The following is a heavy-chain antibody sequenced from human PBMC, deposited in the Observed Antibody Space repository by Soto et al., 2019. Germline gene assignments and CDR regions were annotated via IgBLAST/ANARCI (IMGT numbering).Heavy chain of an antibody. CDR2: IKQDGSEK. V-gene: IGHV3-7*01. CDR1: GFTFSSYW. Sequence: LRLSCAASGFTFSSYWMSWVRQAPGKGLEWVANIKQDGSEKYYVDSVKGRFTTSRDNAKNSLYLQMNSLRAEDTAVYYCARGYFWSGSYYFDYWGQGTLVTVSS. J-gene: IGHJ4*02. D-gene: IGHD3-3*01. CDR3: ARGYFWSGSYYFDY.